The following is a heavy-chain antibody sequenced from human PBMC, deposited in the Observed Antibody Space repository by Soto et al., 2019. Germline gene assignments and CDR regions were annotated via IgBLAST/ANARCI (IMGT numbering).Heavy chain of an antibody. V-gene: IGHV4-39*01. CDR2: IFYDGYT. CDR1: GDSISGSPYF. CDR3: ARLQAAVPHY. D-gene: IGHD6-13*01. Sequence: QVQLQESGPGLVMPSETLSLTCTVSGDSISGSPYFWGWIRQPPGKRLEGIGSIFYDGYTVYTPSLTSRFTISVDTSKNQFSLKLTSVAAADTAIYFCARLQAAVPHYWGQGILVTVSS. J-gene: IGHJ4*02.